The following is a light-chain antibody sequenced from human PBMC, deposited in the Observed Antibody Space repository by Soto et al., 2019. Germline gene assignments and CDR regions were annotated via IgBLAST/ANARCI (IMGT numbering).Light chain of an antibody. J-gene: IGKJ4*01. CDR3: QQRSNWPLT. CDR1: QSVSSY. CDR2: DVF. V-gene: IGKV3-11*01. Sequence: EIVLTQSPATLSLSPRERATRSCRASQSVSSYLAWYQQKHGQAPRLLIYDVFNRATGIPARFSGSGSGTDFTLTIISLDPEDFAVYYCQQRSNWPLTFGGGTNVEIK.